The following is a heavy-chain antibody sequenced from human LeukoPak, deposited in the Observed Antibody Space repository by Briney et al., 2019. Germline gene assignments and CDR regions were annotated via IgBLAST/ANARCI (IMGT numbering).Heavy chain of an antibody. CDR3: ARAPGDYDTSGYFSMGDY. CDR1: GYTFTSYG. V-gene: IGHV1-18*01. D-gene: IGHD3-22*01. J-gene: IGHJ4*02. Sequence: GASVKVSCKASGYTFTSYGISWVRQAPEQGLEWMGWISAYNGNTNYAQKLQGRVTMTTDTSTSTAYMELRSLRSDDTAVYYCARAPGDYDTSGYFSMGDYWGQGNLVTVSS. CDR2: ISAYNGNT.